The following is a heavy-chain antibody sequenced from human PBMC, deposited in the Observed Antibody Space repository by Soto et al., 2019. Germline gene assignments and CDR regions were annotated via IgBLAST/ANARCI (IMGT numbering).Heavy chain of an antibody. CDR1: GYTFTSYG. Sequence: SVKVSCKASGYTFTSYGISWVRQAPGQGLEWMGWISAYNGNTNYAQKLQGRVTMTTDTSTSTAYMELRSLRSDDTAVYYCARVRGPHYDYIWGSYRFDYWGQGTLVTVSS. J-gene: IGHJ4*02. D-gene: IGHD3-16*02. CDR2: ISAYNGNT. CDR3: ARVRGPHYDYIWGSYRFDY. V-gene: IGHV1-18*01.